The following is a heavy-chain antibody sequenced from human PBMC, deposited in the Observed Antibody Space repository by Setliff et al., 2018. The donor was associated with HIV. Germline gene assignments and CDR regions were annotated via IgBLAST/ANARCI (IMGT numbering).Heavy chain of an antibody. CDR3: ARLDSDNPSSSYWFFDL. J-gene: IGHJ2*01. Sequence: ASETMSPTCAVTGGSISSGGYSWRWIRQSPGKGLEWIGYIYHTRNTYNNPSLKSRLTISLYRSQNHFSLRLTSVAAADTAIYYCARLDSDNPSSSYWFFDLWGRGTLVTVSS. V-gene: IGHV4-30-2*06. D-gene: IGHD5-18*01. CDR2: IYHTRNT. CDR1: GGSISSGGYS.